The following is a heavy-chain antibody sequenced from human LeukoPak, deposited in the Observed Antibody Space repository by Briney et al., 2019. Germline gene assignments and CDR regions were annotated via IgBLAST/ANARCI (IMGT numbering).Heavy chain of an antibody. CDR1: GFTFSSYA. Sequence: GGSLRLSCAASGFTFSSYAMSWVRQAPGKGLEWVSGISGSGFSTYYADSVKGRFTISRDNSKNTLYLQMSSLRADDTAVYYCVRGTGYWGQGTLVTVSS. CDR3: VRGTGY. V-gene: IGHV3-23*01. CDR2: ISGSGFST. J-gene: IGHJ4*02.